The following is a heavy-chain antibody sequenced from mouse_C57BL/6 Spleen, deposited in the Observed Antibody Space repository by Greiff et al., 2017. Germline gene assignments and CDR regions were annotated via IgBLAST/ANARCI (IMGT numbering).Heavy chain of an antibody. V-gene: IGHV1-26*01. CDR3: ARGYYIAMDY. CDR2: INPNNGGT. Sequence: VQLQQSGPELVKPGASVKISCKASGYTFTDYYMNWVKQSHGKSLEWIGDINPNNGGTSYNQKFKGKATLTVDKSSSTAYMELRSLTSEDSAVYYCARGYYIAMDYWGQGTSVTVSS. D-gene: IGHD2-3*01. J-gene: IGHJ4*01. CDR1: GYTFTDYY.